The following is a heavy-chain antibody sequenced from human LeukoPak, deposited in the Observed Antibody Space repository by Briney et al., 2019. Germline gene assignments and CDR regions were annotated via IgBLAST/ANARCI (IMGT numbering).Heavy chain of an antibody. D-gene: IGHD3-16*02. Sequence: SGPTLVNPSQTLTLTCSFSGFSLSTAGVAVGWVRQPPGKALAWLALIYWDDDKFYSPSLKSRLTITKDTSRNQVVLTMTNMDPEDTGTYFCAHRRGLLGELSFTTFDYWGQGTLVTVSS. CDR2: IYWDDDK. CDR1: GFSLSTAGVA. V-gene: IGHV2-5*02. CDR3: AHRRGLLGELSFTTFDY. J-gene: IGHJ4*02.